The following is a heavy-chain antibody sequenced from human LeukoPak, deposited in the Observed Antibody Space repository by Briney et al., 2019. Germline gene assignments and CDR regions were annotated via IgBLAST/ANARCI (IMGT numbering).Heavy chain of an antibody. J-gene: IGHJ3*02. Sequence: GGSLRLSCAASGFTFSNYWLHWVRQAPGKGLVWVSRIDANDKTTSYADSVKGRFTISTDNAKKTLYLQMNSLRVEDTAVYYCLTIVETTIDGFDIWGQGTMATVSS. CDR3: LTIVETTIDGFDI. V-gene: IGHV3-74*01. D-gene: IGHD1-26*01. CDR1: GFTFSNYW. CDR2: IDANDKTT.